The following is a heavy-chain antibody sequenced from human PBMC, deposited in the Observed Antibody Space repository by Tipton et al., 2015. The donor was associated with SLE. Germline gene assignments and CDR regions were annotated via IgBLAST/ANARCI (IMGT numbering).Heavy chain of an antibody. Sequence: TLSLTCTVSGGSISSGGYYWSWIRQHPGKGLEWIGYIYYSGSTYYNPSLKSRVTISVDTSKNQFSLKLTSVTPADTAVYYCARGGCSGRSCYPYYYGMDVWGPGTTVTVSS. CDR2: IYYSGST. V-gene: IGHV4-31*03. D-gene: IGHD2-15*01. CDR3: ARGGCSGRSCYPYYYGMDV. J-gene: IGHJ6*02. CDR1: GGSISSGGYY.